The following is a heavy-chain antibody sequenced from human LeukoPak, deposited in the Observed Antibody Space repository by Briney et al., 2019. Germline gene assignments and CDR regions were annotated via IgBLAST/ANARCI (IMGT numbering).Heavy chain of an antibody. D-gene: IGHD3-10*02. Sequence: GRSLRLSCAASGFTFSSYGMHWVRQAPGKGLEWVAVISYDGSNKYYAESVKGRFAISRDNSKSMLFLQLNSLRAEDTALYYCARDLHYYVAMDVWGQGTTVTVSS. V-gene: IGHV3-30*03. CDR2: ISYDGSNK. J-gene: IGHJ6*02. CDR1: GFTFSSYG. CDR3: ARDLHYYVAMDV.